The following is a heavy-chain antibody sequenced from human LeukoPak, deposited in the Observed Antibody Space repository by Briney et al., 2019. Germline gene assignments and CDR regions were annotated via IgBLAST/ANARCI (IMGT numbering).Heavy chain of an antibody. CDR1: GYTFTSYG. Sequence: ASVKVSCKASGYTFTSYGISWVRQAPGQGLEWTGWISAYNGNTNYAQKLQGRVTMTTDTSTSTAYMELRSLRSDDTAVYYCARAPHTRYYFDYWGQGTLVTVSS. CDR2: ISAYNGNT. J-gene: IGHJ4*02. V-gene: IGHV1-18*01. CDR3: ARAPHTRYYFDY. D-gene: IGHD4-17*01.